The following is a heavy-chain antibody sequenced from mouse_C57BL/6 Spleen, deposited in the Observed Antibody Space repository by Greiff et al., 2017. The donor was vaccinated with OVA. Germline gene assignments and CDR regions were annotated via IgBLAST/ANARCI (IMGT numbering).Heavy chain of an antibody. D-gene: IGHD2-4*01. CDR3: ARDEGLRRGGWYFDV. Sequence: ESGPGLVKPSQSLSLTCSVTGYSITSGYYWNWIRQFPGNKLEWMGYISYDGSNNYNPSLKNRISITRDTSKNQFFLKLNSVTTEDTATYYCARDEGLRRGGWYFDVWGTGTTVTVSS. CDR2: ISYDGSN. V-gene: IGHV3-6*01. CDR1: GYSITSGYY. J-gene: IGHJ1*03.